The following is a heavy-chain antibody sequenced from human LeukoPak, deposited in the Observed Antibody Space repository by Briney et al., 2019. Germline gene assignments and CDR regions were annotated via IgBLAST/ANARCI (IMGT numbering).Heavy chain of an antibody. J-gene: IGHJ4*02. CDR1: GYTFTDYY. CDR2: IDPNSGDT. Sequence: ASVKVSCKGSGYTFTDYYMHWVRQAPGQGLEWMGWIDPNSGDTNYAQKFQGRVTMTRDTSISTAYMELSRLRSDDTAVYYCAGEVWGATLDYWGQGTLVTVSS. CDR3: AGEVWGATLDY. D-gene: IGHD7-27*01. V-gene: IGHV1-2*02.